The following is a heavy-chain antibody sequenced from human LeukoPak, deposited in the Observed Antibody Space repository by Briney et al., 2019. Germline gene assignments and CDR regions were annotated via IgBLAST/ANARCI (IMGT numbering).Heavy chain of an antibody. CDR1: GFSFDEYA. V-gene: IGHV3-9*01. J-gene: IGHJ3*02. CDR3: AKGHSGPGGGLNI. CDR2: ISWNGGIR. D-gene: IGHD3-16*01. Sequence: GGSLRLSCAASGFSFDEYAMHWVRQAPGKGLEWVSGISWNGGIRDYADSVKGRFTISRDNARISLYLQMNGLRAEDTALYYCAKGHSGPGGGLNIWGQGTMVTVSS.